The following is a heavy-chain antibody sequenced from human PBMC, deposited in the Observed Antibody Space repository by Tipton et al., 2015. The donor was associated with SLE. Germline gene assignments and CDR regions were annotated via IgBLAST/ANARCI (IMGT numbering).Heavy chain of an antibody. V-gene: IGHV4-34*08. J-gene: IGHJ4*02. CDR2: INHSGST. CDR3: ATGGYYFDY. Sequence: LRLSCAASGFTFSSYSMNWIRQPPGKGLEWIGEINHSGSTNYNPSLKSRVTISVDTSKNQFSLKLSSMTAADTAVYYCATGGYYFDYWGQGTLVTVSS. CDR1: GFTFSSYS. D-gene: IGHD3-10*01.